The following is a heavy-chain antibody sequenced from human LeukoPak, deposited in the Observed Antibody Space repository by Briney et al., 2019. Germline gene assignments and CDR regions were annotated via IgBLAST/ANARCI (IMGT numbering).Heavy chain of an antibody. Sequence: PGGSLRLSCAASGFTFSSYSMNWVRQAPGKGLEWVSGISGSGGSTYHADSVKGRFSVSRDNSKNTLYLQMNSLRAEDTAVYYCAKDRSWAASITRLYFFYYSGEGTLVTVSS. J-gene: IGHJ4*02. V-gene: IGHV3-23*01. CDR1: GFTFSSYS. CDR3: AKDRSWAASITRLYFFYY. D-gene: IGHD3-10*01. CDR2: ISGSGGST.